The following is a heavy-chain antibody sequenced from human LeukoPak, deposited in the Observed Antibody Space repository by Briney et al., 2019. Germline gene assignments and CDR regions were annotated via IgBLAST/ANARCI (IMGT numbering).Heavy chain of an antibody. CDR2: ISWNGGSI. Sequence: PGGSLRLSCAASGFTFSSYGMSWVRQAPGKGLEWVSGISWNGGSIGYADSVKGRFTISRDNAKNSLYLQMNSLRAEDMALYYCAKGSGGYSYGPFDYWGQGTLVTVSS. D-gene: IGHD5-18*01. CDR3: AKGSGGYSYGPFDY. CDR1: GFTFSSYG. V-gene: IGHV3-9*03. J-gene: IGHJ4*02.